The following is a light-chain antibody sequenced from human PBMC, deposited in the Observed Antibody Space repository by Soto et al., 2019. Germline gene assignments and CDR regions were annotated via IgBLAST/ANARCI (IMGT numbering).Light chain of an antibody. CDR2: GAS. V-gene: IGKV3-15*01. Sequence: IVMTQSPATLSVSPGEGATLSCRASQSVRSSLAWYQQKPGQAPRLLIYGASTRATDIPARFTGSGSGTEFTLTISTLQSEDSAVDYGQQYINWPPRITFGQGTRLEIK. CDR3: QQYINWPPRIT. CDR1: QSVRSS. J-gene: IGKJ5*01.